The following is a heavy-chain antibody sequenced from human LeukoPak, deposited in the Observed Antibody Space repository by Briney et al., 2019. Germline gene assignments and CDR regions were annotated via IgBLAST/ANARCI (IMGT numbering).Heavy chain of an antibody. J-gene: IGHJ4*02. V-gene: IGHV1-2*02. CDR1: GYTLTGSY. D-gene: IGHD3-22*01. Sequence: ASVKDSCKDPGYTLTGSYMHWVRQAPGQGLGWMGWINPNRSVSNYAKKLQGRVTMTRDTSISAAYMELSRLRSDDTAVYYCAREVVDSSGYYSDYWGQGTLVTVSS. CDR2: INPNRSVS. CDR3: AREVVDSSGYYSDY.